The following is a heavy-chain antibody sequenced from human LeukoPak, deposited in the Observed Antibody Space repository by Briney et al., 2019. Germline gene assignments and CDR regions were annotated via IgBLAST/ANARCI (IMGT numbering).Heavy chain of an antibody. CDR3: AKDYDMWTGSLDY. J-gene: IGHJ4*02. CDR1: GFTFSDYY. V-gene: IGHV3-11*01. CDR2: ISSSGSTI. Sequence: GGSLRLSCEASGFTFSDYYMSWIRQAPGKGLEWVSYISSSGSTIYYADSVKDRFTISRDNAKNSLYLQMNSLRAEDTAVYFCAKDYDMWTGSLDYWGQGTLVTVSS. D-gene: IGHD3-9*01.